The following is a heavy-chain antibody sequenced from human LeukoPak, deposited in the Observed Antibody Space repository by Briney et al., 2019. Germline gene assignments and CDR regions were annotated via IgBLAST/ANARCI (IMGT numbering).Heavy chain of an antibody. J-gene: IGHJ5*02. CDR3: AGHSLYSGIEFDP. V-gene: IGHV3-11*01. D-gene: IGHD1-26*01. CDR1: GFTFSDYY. CDR2: ISSSGSTI. Sequence: GGSLRLSCAASGFTFSDYYMSWIRQAPGKGLEWVSYISSSGSTIYYADSVKGRFTISRDNAKNSLYLQMNSLRAEDTAVYYCAGHSLYSGIEFDPWGQGTLVTVSS.